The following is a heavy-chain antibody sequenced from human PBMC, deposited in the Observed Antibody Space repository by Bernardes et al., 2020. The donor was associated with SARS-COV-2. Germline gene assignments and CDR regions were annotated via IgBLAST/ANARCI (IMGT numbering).Heavy chain of an antibody. V-gene: IGHV1-18*04. J-gene: IGHJ3*02. CDR1: GYTFTSYG. CDR2: ISAYNGNT. D-gene: IGHD2-21*02. Sequence: ASVKVSCKASGYTFTSYGISWVRQAPGQGLEWMGWISAYNGNTNYAQKLQGRVTMTTDTSTSTAYMELRSLRSDDTAVYYCARGPPFAYCGGDCSLAFDIWGQGTMVTVSS. CDR3: ARGPPFAYCGGDCSLAFDI.